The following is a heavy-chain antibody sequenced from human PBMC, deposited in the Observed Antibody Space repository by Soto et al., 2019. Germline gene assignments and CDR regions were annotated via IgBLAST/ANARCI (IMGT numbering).Heavy chain of an antibody. Sequence: ASVKVSCKASGYTFTSYAMHWVRQAPGQRLEWMGWINAGNGNTKYSQKFQGRVTITRDTSASTAYMELSSLRSEDTAVYYCARDLPEPTTVTTRYYYYGMHVWGQGTTVTV. V-gene: IGHV1-3*01. CDR3: ARDLPEPTTVTTRYYYYGMHV. D-gene: IGHD4-17*01. CDR1: GYTFTSYA. J-gene: IGHJ6*02. CDR2: INAGNGNT.